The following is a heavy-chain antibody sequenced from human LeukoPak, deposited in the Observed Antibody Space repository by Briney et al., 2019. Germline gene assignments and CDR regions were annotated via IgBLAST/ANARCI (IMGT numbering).Heavy chain of an antibody. J-gene: IGHJ4*02. CDR2: INPNGGGT. CDR1: GYTFTGYY. V-gene: IGHV1-2*02. Sequence: ASVKVSCKASGYTFTGYYMHWVRQAPEQGLEWMGWINPNGGGTNYAQQFQGRVTMTSDTSISTAYMELSSLRSDDTAVYYCARDSYSGSYYYWGQGTLVTVSS. CDR3: ARDSYSGSYYY. D-gene: IGHD1-26*01.